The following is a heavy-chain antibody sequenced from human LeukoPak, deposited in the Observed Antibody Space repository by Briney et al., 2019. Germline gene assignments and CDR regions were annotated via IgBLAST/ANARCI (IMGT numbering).Heavy chain of an antibody. J-gene: IGHJ4*02. V-gene: IGHV3-11*06. CDR1: GFTFSDYY. CDR3: ARHLNSSSWLVYFDY. D-gene: IGHD6-13*01. Sequence: GGSLRLSCAASGFTFSDYYMSWIRQAPGKGLEWVSYISSSSSYTNYAGSVKGRFTISRDNAKNPLYLQMNSLRAEDTAVYYCARHLNSSSWLVYFDYWGQGTLVTVSS. CDR2: ISSSSSYT.